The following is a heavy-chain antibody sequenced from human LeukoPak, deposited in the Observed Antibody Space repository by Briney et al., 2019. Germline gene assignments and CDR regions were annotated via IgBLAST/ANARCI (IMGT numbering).Heavy chain of an antibody. CDR1: GYTFTGYY. J-gene: IGHJ4*02. Sequence: AASVKVSCKPSGYTFTGYYLHWVRQAPGQGLEWMGWINPNTGATIYAEKFQGRVTMTRDTSIDTAYMEMRSLRSDDTAVYYCARDRVCSGWPRSWYFEFWGQGTLITVSS. CDR2: INPNTGAT. V-gene: IGHV1-2*02. CDR3: ARDRVCSGWPRSWYFEF. D-gene: IGHD6-19*01.